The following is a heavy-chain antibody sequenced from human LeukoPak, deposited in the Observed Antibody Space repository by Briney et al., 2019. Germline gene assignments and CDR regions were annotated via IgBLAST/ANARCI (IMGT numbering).Heavy chain of an antibody. J-gene: IGHJ4*02. CDR3: ARAQRWLQKGFDY. Sequence: SETLSLTCTVSGGSISSYYWSWIRQPPGKGLEWIGYIYYSGSTNYNPSLKSRVTISVDTSKNQFSLKLSSVTAADTAVYYCARAQRWLQKGFDYWGQGTLVTVSS. V-gene: IGHV4-59*12. D-gene: IGHD5-24*01. CDR2: IYYSGST. CDR1: GGSISSYY.